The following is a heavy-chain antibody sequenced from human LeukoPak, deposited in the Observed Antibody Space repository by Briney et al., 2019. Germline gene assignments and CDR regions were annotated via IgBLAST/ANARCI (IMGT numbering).Heavy chain of an antibody. CDR2: IYYTGST. D-gene: IGHD3-10*01. J-gene: IGHJ1*01. V-gene: IGHV4-59*08. CDR1: GGSISNYY. CDR3: ARVIRGSGSEYFQH. Sequence: PSETLSLTCTVSGGSISNYYWNWIRQPPGGGLEWIGNIYYTGSTNYNPSLKSRVTISVDTSKNQFSLKLSSVTAADTAVYYCARVIRGSGSEYFQHWGQGALVTVSS.